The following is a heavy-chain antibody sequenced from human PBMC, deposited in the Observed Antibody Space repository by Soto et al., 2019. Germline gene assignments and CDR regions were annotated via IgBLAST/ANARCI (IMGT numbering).Heavy chain of an antibody. J-gene: IGHJ4*02. CDR1: RGSIGTYS. Sequence: PSETLSLTCTVSRGSIGTYSWRCIRQSPGKGLEWIGYIYYTGSTNYNPSLKSRVSILVDTSKNQFSLKLNSVTAADTAVYYCARDSTTPGPIDYWGQGTLVTVS. CDR3: ARDSTTPGPIDY. CDR2: IYYTGST. V-gene: IGHV4-59*01. D-gene: IGHD1-1*01.